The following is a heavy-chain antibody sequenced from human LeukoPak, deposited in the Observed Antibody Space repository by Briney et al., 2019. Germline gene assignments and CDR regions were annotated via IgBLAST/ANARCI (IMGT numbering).Heavy chain of an antibody. V-gene: IGHV4-30-4*01. CDR3: ARGAAVTYYYYYGMDV. Sequence: SETLSLTCTVSGGSIGSGDYYGRWIRQPPGEGLEWMGYIYYSGSTYYNPSLKSRVTISVDTSKNQFSLKLSSVTAADTAVYYCARGAAVTYYYYYGMDVWGQGTTVTVSS. D-gene: IGHD4-17*01. CDR1: GGSIGSGDYY. J-gene: IGHJ6*02. CDR2: IYYSGST.